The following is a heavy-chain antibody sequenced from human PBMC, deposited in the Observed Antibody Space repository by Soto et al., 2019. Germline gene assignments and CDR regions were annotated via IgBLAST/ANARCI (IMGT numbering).Heavy chain of an antibody. CDR2: ISGSGGST. J-gene: IGHJ3*02. D-gene: IGHD3-22*01. Sequence: EVQLLESGGGLVQPGGSLRLSCAASGFTFSSYAMSWVRQAPGKGLEWVSAISGSGGSTYYADSVKGRFTISRDNSKNTLYLQMNSLRAEDTAVYYCAKKGGGDYDSSGDAFDIWGQGTMVTVSS. CDR3: AKKGGGDYDSSGDAFDI. CDR1: GFTFSSYA. V-gene: IGHV3-23*01.